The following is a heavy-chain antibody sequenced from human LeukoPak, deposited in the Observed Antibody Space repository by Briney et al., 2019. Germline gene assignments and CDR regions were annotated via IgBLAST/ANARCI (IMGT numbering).Heavy chain of an antibody. J-gene: IGHJ4*02. CDR1: GGSISSSSYY. D-gene: IGHD1-1*01. V-gene: IGHV4-39*01. CDR2: IYYSGST. Sequence: SETLSLTCTVSGGSISSSSYYWGWIRQPPGKGLEWIGSIYYSGSTYYNPSLKSRVTTSVDTSKNQISLQLNSVTPEDTAVYYCARSTGPIDYWGQGTLVTVSS. CDR3: ARSTGPIDY.